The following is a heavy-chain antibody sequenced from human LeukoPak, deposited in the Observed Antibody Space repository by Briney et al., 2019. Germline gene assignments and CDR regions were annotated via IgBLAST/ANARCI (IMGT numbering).Heavy chain of an antibody. CDR3: ARTSKVTSVMDI. D-gene: IGHD3-16*01. CDR1: GFTFSSYD. CDR2: IDTAGNT. J-gene: IGHJ3*02. Sequence: GGSLRLSCAASGFTFSSYDMHWVRQATGKGLEWVSAIDTAGNTFYPGSVKGRFTISRENAKNSLYLQMNNVRAGDTAVYYCARTSKVTSVMDIWGQGTMGTVSS. V-gene: IGHV3-13*04.